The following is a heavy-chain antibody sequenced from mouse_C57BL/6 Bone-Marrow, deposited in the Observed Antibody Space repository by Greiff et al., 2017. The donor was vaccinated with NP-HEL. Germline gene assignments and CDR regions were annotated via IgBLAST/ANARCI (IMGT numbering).Heavy chain of an antibody. CDR1: GFTFSDYG. D-gene: IGHD1-1*01. V-gene: IGHV5-15*01. Sequence: EVQLQESGGGLVQPGGSLKLSCAASGFTFSDYGMAWVRQAPRKGPEWVAFISNLAYSIYYADTVTGRFTISRENAKNTLYLEMSSLRSEDTAMYYCARKGDYYGSSYWYFDVWGTGTTVTVSS. J-gene: IGHJ1*03. CDR3: ARKGDYYGSSYWYFDV. CDR2: ISNLAYSI.